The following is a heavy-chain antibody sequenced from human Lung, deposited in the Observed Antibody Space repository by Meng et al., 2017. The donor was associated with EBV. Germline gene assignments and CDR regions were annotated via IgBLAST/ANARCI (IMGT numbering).Heavy chain of an antibody. CDR3: ARGRRNEPLFDY. Sequence: VMLVQAGAEVNKPGSSVKVAGKTSGDSFSTQTFSWVRQAPGQGLEWMGGLIAVFDKTKAAPRFQDRVTFTADESTSTAYMELSSLTFDDTAVYFCARGRRNEPLFDYWGQGTLVTVSS. D-gene: IGHD1-14*01. J-gene: IGHJ4*02. V-gene: IGHV1-69*13. CDR1: GDSFSTQT. CDR2: LIAVFDKT.